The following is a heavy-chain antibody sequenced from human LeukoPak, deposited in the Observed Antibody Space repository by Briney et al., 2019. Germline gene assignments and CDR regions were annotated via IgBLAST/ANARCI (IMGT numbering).Heavy chain of an antibody. CDR3: AAVKVAGTFGLDC. J-gene: IGHJ4*02. D-gene: IGHD6-19*01. CDR2: ISYDGSNQ. CDR1: GFTFSNYA. V-gene: IGHV3-30-3*01. Sequence: PGGSLRLSCAASGFTFSNYAMSWVRQAPGKGLEWVAFISYDGSNQYYADSVKGRFTISRDNSKNTLYVQMNSLRAEDTAVYYCAAVKVAGTFGLDCWGQGTLVTVSS.